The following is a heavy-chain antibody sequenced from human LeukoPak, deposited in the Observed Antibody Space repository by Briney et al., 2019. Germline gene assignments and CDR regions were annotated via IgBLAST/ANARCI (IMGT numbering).Heavy chain of an antibody. Sequence: ASVTVSFTSSVYTFTIYGISWVRQAPGQGLEWMGWISAYNGNTNYAQKLQGRVTMTTDTSTSTAYMELRSLRSDDTAVYYCARDRNTATTPLDYWGQETLVTVSS. CDR2: ISAYNGNT. CDR3: ARDRNTATTPLDY. CDR1: VYTFTIYG. V-gene: IGHV1-18*01. D-gene: IGHD4-11*01. J-gene: IGHJ4*02.